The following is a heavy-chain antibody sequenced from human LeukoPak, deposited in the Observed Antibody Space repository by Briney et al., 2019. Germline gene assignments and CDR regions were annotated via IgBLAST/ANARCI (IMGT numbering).Heavy chain of an antibody. V-gene: IGHV3-23*01. CDR2: ISNTGSDT. CDR3: ARDRPGSFSP. J-gene: IGHJ5*02. Sequence: GGSLRLSCAASGFTFSNYAMTWVRQAPGKGLEWVSTISNTGSDTYYADSVQGRFTISRDNSENTLYLQMNSLRAEDTAVYYCARDRPGSFSPWGQGTLVTVSS. CDR1: GFTFSNYA. D-gene: IGHD1-26*01.